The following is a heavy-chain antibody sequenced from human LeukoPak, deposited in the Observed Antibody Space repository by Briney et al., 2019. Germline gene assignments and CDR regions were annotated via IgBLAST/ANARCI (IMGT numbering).Heavy chain of an antibody. J-gene: IGHJ4*02. D-gene: IGHD5-12*01. CDR1: GFTFSSYS. CDR2: ISSSRSYM. Sequence: PGGSLRLSCAASGFTFSSYSMYWVRQAPGKGLEWVSSISSSRSYMYYADSVKGRFTISRDNAKNSLYLQMNSLRAEDTAVYYCARALGYIEVGFDYWGQGTLVTVSS. V-gene: IGHV3-21*01. CDR3: ARALGYIEVGFDY.